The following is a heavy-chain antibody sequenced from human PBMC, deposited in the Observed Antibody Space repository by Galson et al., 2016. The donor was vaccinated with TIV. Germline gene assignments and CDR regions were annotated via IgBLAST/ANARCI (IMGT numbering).Heavy chain of an antibody. D-gene: IGHD3-10*02. CDR1: GFSLSTTKVG. CDR3: THLPNMFYYGMAL. V-gene: IGHV2-5*02. J-gene: IGHJ6*02. CDR2: IYWDDDK. Sequence: PALVKPTQTLTLTCTFSGFSLSTTKVGVAWVRQPPGEALEWHALIYWDDDKRYSPSLRSRLAISKDTSKNQVVLIMTNMDPVDTATYYCTHLPNMFYYGMALWGQGTTVTVSS.